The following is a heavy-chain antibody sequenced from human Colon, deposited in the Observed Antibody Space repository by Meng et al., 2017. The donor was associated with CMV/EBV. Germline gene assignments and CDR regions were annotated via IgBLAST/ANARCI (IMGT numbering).Heavy chain of an antibody. J-gene: IGHJ5*02. CDR2: IFYNGRT. D-gene: IGHD2-2*01. CDR3: AVGSCSTTSCHAMYNLFDP. Sequence: SETLSLTCAVSGGSVGSSRYFWGWIRQTPGKGLQWIGSIFYNGRTYYSPSLKSRVTISSHTSKNEVSLDLRSVTAADTAVYFCAVGSCSTTSCHAMYNLFDPWGQGTLVTVSS. V-gene: IGHV4-39*01. CDR1: GGSVGSSRYF.